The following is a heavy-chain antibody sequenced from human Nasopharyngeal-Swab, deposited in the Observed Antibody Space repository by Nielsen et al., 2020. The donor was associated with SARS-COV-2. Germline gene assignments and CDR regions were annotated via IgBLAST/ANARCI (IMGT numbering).Heavy chain of an antibody. CDR2: ISAYNGNK. Sequence: SVKISCKASGYTFTSYGSIWVRQAPGQGLEWMGWISAYNGNKNYAQKLQGRVTMTTDTSTSTAYMELRSLRSDDTAVYYCARKPGIAAAGTMDYWGQGTLVTVSS. J-gene: IGHJ4*02. D-gene: IGHD6-13*01. CDR3: ARKPGIAAAGTMDY. V-gene: IGHV1-18*04. CDR1: GYTFTSYG.